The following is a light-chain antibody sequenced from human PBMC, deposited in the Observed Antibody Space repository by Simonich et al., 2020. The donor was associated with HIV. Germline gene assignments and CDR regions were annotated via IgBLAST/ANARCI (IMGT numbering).Light chain of an antibody. V-gene: IGKV4-1*01. CDR2: WAS. CDR1: QSVLYSSNNKNY. Sequence: DIVMTQSPDSLAVSLGERATINCKSSQSVLYSSNNKNYLAWYQQKPGQPPKLLIFWASTRQSGVPEGFSGTGSGTDFTLTISSLQAEDVAVYYCQQYYSSPYTFGQGTKLEIK. CDR3: QQYYSSPYT. J-gene: IGKJ2*01.